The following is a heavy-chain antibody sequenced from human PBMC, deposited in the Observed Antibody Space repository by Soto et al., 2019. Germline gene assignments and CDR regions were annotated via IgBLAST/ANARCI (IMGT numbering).Heavy chain of an antibody. CDR2: ISYDGSNK. CDR3: AKDPPRARQALDSVDY. Sequence: GGSLRLSCAASGFTFSSYGMHWVRQAPGKGLEWVAVISYDGSNKYYADSVKGRFTISRDNSKNTLYLQMNSLRAEDTAVYYCAKDPPRARQALDSVDYWGQGTLVTVSS. D-gene: IGHD3-9*01. CDR1: GFTFSSYG. J-gene: IGHJ4*02. V-gene: IGHV3-30*18.